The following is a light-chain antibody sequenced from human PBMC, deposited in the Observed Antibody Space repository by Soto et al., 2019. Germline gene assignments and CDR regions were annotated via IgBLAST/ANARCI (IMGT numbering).Light chain of an antibody. J-gene: IGLJ1*01. Sequence: SYELTQPPSVSVAPGKTARITCGGTNIGSKSVHWYQQKPGQAPVLVIYYDSDRPSGIPERFSGSNSGNTATLTISRVEDWDEAEYYCQVWDSSSDHYVFGTGTKLTVL. CDR1: NIGSKS. CDR3: QVWDSSSDHYV. V-gene: IGLV3-21*04. CDR2: YDS.